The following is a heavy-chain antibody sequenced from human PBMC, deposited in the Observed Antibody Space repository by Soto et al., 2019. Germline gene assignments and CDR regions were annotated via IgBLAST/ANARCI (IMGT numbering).Heavy chain of an antibody. J-gene: IGHJ3*02. CDR1: GGSFSGYY. CDR3: ARTYGSGSRGTLDI. V-gene: IGHV4-34*01. CDR2: INYSGST. D-gene: IGHD3-10*01. Sequence: QVQLQQWGAGLLKSSETLSLTCAVYGGSFSGYYWSWIRQPPGKGLEWIGEINYSGSTNYNPSLKCRVTISVETPKNQLPLKLSSVTAADTAVYYCARTYGSGSRGTLDIWGQGTMVTVSS.